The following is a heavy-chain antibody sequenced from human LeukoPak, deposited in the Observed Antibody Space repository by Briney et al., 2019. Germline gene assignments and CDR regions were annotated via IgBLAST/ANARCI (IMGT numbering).Heavy chain of an antibody. CDR2: ISGSGGTT. J-gene: IGHJ5*02. Sequence: GGSLRLSCAASGFTVSSNYMSWVRQAPGKGLEWVSGISGSGGTTYYADSVKGRFTISRDNSKNTLSLQMNSLRAEDTAVYYCAKDIKVGGTTPTTWGQGTLVTVSS. CDR3: AKDIKVGGTTPTT. D-gene: IGHD1-26*01. V-gene: IGHV3-23*01. CDR1: GFTVSSNY.